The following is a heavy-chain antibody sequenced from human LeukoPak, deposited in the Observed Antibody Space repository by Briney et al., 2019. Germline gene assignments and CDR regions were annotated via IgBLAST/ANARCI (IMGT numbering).Heavy chain of an antibody. CDR3: ARAEYSSWYFDY. V-gene: IGHV4-59*01. D-gene: IGHD6-6*01. J-gene: IGHJ4*02. CDR2: IYSSGGT. Sequence: WGTLSLSCAVSGVSISSYYWSWVRQAPGKGLEWVGYIYSSGGTYYTPSLKSRVTISVDTSKNKVSLQMSCVTAAHTAVYYCARAEYSSWYFDYWGQGTLVTVSS. CDR1: GVSISSYY.